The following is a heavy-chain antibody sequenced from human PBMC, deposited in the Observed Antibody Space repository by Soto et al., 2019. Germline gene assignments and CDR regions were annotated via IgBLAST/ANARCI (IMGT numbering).Heavy chain of an antibody. V-gene: IGHV4-39*01. CDR1: GGSISSSSYY. J-gene: IGHJ4*02. D-gene: IGHD1-7*01. CDR2: IYYSGST. Sequence: QLQLQESGPGLVKPSETLSLTCTVSGGSISSSSYYWGWIRQPPGKGLEWIGSIYYSGSTYYNPSLKSRVTISVDSSKHQFSLKLSSVTAADTAVYYCARRGITGTTGYFDYWGQGTLVTVSS. CDR3: ARRGITGTTGYFDY.